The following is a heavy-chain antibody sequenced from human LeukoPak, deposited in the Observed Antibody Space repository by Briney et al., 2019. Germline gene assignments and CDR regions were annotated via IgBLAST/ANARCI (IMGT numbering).Heavy chain of an antibody. CDR2: INHSGST. V-gene: IGHV4-34*01. CDR1: GGSFSGYY. CDR3: ASPMTTVTTWEKNVFDI. Sequence: SETLSLTCAVYGGSFSGYYWSWIRQPPPKGMEWIGVINHSGSTTSNPSLTSRVTISVDTSENQFSLKLSSVSAADTAVYYCASPMTTVTTWEKNVFDIWGQGTMVTVSS. D-gene: IGHD4-17*01. J-gene: IGHJ3*02.